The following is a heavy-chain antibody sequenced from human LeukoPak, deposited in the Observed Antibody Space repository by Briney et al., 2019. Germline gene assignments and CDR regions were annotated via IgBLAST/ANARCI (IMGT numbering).Heavy chain of an antibody. CDR2: ISTYNGNT. V-gene: IGHV1-18*01. D-gene: IGHD1-26*01. CDR1: GYILTNYD. Sequence: ASVKVSCKASGYILTNYDISWVRQAPGQGLEWMGWISTYNGNTNYAQKLQDRVTMTTDTSTSTAYMELRSLRSGDTAVYYCARGWEFDYWGQGTLVTVSS. J-gene: IGHJ4*02. CDR3: ARGWEFDY.